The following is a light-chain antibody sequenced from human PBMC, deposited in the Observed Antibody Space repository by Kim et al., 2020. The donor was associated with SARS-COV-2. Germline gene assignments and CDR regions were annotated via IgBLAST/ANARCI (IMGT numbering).Light chain of an antibody. CDR3: QVWDTSTGVV. J-gene: IGLJ2*01. Sequence: SYELTQPLSVSVALGQTATITCGGNNIGGKNVHWYQLKSGQAPVLVIYRDNSRPSGIPDRFSGSNSGNTATLTISRAQGGDEADYSCQVWDTSTGVVFGGGTQLTVL. V-gene: IGLV3-9*01. CDR2: RDN. CDR1: NIGGKN.